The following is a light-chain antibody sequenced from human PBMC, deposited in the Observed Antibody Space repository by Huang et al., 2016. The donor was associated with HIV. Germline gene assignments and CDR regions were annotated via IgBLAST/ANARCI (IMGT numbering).Light chain of an antibody. CDR2: WAS. CDR3: QQYYRTPLT. J-gene: IGKJ4*01. V-gene: IGKV4-1*01. Sequence: DIVMTQSPDSLAVSLGERATINCRSSQSLLDSSLNKDKLAWYQQKPGQPPRLLIFWASTRESAVTDRISGSGSGTDFTLTISSLQAEDVAVYYCQQYYRTPLTFGGGTKVEIK. CDR1: QSLLDSSLNKDK.